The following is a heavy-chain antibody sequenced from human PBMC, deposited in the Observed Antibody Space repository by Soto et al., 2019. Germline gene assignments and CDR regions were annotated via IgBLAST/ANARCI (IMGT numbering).Heavy chain of an antibody. J-gene: IGHJ4*02. D-gene: IGHD2-21*02. CDR1: GFTFSNFY. V-gene: IGHV3-7*01. CDR2: IKQDGSEK. Sequence: EVQLVESGGGLVQPGGSRGLSCEASGFTFSNFYMSWVRQAPGRGREGVANIKQDGSEKYYVDSVRGRFTISRDNAKNSLCLQMNSLRAEDTAVYYCARARYCSGDCPHFDYWGQGTLVTVSS. CDR3: ARARYCSGDCPHFDY.